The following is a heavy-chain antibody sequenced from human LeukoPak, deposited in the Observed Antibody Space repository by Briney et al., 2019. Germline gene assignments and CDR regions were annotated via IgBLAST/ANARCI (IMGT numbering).Heavy chain of an antibody. CDR3: ARVAVLIPHYYDSSGYSNWFDP. J-gene: IGHJ5*02. Sequence: ASVKVSCKASGYTFTSYYMHWVRQAPGQGLEWMGIINPSGGSTSYAQKFQGRVTMTRDTSTSTVYMELSSLRSEDTAVYYCARVAVLIPHYYDSSGYSNWFDPWGQGTLVTVSS. CDR2: INPSGGST. CDR1: GYTFTSYY. V-gene: IGHV1-46*01. D-gene: IGHD3-22*01.